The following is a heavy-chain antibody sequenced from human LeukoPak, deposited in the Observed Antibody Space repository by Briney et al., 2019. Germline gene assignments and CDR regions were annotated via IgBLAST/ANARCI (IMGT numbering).Heavy chain of an antibody. CDR1: GYTFTCYY. Sequence: ASVKVSCKASGYTFTCYYMHWVRQAPGQGLEWIGWINPNNSDTKYGQNFQGRVTMTRDTSISIAYMELSSLRSDDTALYYCARQINTAFDIWGQGAMVAVTS. CDR3: ARQINTAFDI. CDR2: INPNNSDT. V-gene: IGHV1-2*02. J-gene: IGHJ3*02.